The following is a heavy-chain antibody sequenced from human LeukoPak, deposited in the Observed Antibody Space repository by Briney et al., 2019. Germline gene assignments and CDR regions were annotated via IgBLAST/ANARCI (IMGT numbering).Heavy chain of an antibody. CDR1: GYSISSGYY. CDR3: ASHLYSSSCFDY. Sequence: SETLSLTCTVSGYSISSGYYWGWIRQPPGKGLEWIGSIYHSGSSYYNPSLKSRVSISVDKPKNQFSLKLSSVTAADTAVYYCASHLYSSSCFDYWGQGTLVTVSS. CDR2: IYHSGSS. J-gene: IGHJ4*02. D-gene: IGHD6-13*01. V-gene: IGHV4-38-2*02.